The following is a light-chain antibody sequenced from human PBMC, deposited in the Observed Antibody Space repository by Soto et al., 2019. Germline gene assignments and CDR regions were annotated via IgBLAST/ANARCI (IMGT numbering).Light chain of an antibody. Sequence: QSVLTQPPSVSGAPGQTVTISCSGSSSNIGAGYDVHWYQQLPGTVPKLMIYEVTNRPSGVSHRFSGSQSGNTASLTISGLQAEDEADYYCSSYTSSNTLVFGTGTKVTVL. CDR1: SSNIGAGYD. V-gene: IGLV1-40*01. J-gene: IGLJ1*01. CDR3: SSYTSSNTLV. CDR2: EVT.